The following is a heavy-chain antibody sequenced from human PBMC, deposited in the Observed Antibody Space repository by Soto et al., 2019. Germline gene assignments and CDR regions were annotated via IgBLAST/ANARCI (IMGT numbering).Heavy chain of an antibody. CDR1: GFSLSTPGVG. J-gene: IGHJ4*02. D-gene: IGHD6-13*01. Sequence: QITLKESGPPLVKPTQPLTLTCTFSGFSLSTPGVGVGWIRQPPGKALEWLALIYWDDDKRYSPSLKSRLTITKDTSKDQVVLTMTDMDPVDTATYYCAHRVPTPGTFDYWGQGTLVTVSS. CDR2: IYWDDDK. V-gene: IGHV2-5*02. CDR3: AHRVPTPGTFDY.